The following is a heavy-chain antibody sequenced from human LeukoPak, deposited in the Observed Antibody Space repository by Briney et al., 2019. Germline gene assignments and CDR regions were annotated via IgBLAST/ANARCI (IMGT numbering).Heavy chain of an antibody. CDR2: IYSGGST. D-gene: IGHD3-16*02. CDR3: SGGGIAVIDY. J-gene: IGHJ4*02. CDR1: GFTVSSNY. V-gene: IGHV3-53*01. Sequence: GGSLRLSCAASGFTVSSNYMTWVRQAPGKGPEWVSVIYSGGSTYYADSVKGRFTISRDNPKNTLYLQMNSLRAEDTAVYYCSGGGIAVIDYWGQGTLVTVSS.